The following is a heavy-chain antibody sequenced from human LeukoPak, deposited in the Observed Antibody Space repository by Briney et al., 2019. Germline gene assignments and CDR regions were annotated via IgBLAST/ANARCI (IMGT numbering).Heavy chain of an antibody. J-gene: IGHJ5*02. D-gene: IGHD1-1*01. CDR3: AGVGRGTAPTDKYNWFDP. CDR2: IYYSGST. CDR1: GGSISSYY. V-gene: IGHV4-59*01. Sequence: SETLSLTCTVSGGSISSYYWSWVRQPPGKGLEWIGYIYYSGSTNYNPSLKSRVTISVDTSKNQFSLKLSSVTAADTAVYYCAGVGRGTAPTDKYNWFDPWGQGTLVTVSS.